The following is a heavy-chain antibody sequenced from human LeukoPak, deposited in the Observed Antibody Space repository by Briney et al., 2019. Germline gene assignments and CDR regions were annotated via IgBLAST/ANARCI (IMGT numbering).Heavy chain of an antibody. CDR1: GYTFTGYY. V-gene: IGHV1-2*02. CDR3: ARGGDYYDSSAAGFDY. D-gene: IGHD3-22*01. CDR2: INPNSGGT. Sequence: ASVKVSCKASGYTFTGYYMHWVRQAPGQGLEWMGWINPNSGGTNYAQKFQGRVTTTRDTSISTAYMELSRLRSDDTAVYYCARGGDYYDSSAAGFDYWGQGTLVTVSS. J-gene: IGHJ4*02.